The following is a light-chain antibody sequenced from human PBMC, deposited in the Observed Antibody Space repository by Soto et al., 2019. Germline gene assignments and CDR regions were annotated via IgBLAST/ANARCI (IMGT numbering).Light chain of an antibody. V-gene: IGKV1-27*01. J-gene: IGKJ3*01. CDR2: AAS. CDR1: QGISNY. Sequence: DIQMTQSPSSLSASVGDRVTITCRASQGISNYLAWYQQKPGKVPKLLIYAASTLQXGVPXRFXXXXXXXXXXXXXXXXQPEDVATYYCQKYNSAPRAFGPGTKVDIK. CDR3: QKYNSAPRA.